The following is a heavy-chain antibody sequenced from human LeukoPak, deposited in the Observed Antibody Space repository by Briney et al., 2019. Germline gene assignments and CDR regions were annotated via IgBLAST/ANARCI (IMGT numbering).Heavy chain of an antibody. Sequence: GGSLRLSCAASGFTFDDYGMSWVRQAPGKGLEWVSGINWNGGSTGYADSVKGRFTISRDNSKNTLYLQMNSLRAEDTAVYYCAKGYYYDSSGYYNYWGQGTLVTVSS. V-gene: IGHV3-20*04. CDR2: INWNGGST. D-gene: IGHD3-22*01. CDR1: GFTFDDYG. CDR3: AKGYYYDSSGYYNY. J-gene: IGHJ4*02.